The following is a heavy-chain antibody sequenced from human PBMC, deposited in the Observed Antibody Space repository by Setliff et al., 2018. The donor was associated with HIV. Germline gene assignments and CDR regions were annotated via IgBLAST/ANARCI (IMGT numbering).Heavy chain of an antibody. CDR2: IDHSGRT. CDR1: GGSFNDYY. V-gene: IGHV4-34*01. CDR3: ARGLNYYGSGSYLPLGY. Sequence: SETLSLTCAVYGGSFNDYYWTWIRQPPGKGLEWIGEIDHSGRTNYHASLKSRVTISIDTSQNQISLKLSSVTDADTAVYYCARGLNYYGSGSYLPLGYWGQGTLVTVSS. J-gene: IGHJ4*02. D-gene: IGHD3-10*01.